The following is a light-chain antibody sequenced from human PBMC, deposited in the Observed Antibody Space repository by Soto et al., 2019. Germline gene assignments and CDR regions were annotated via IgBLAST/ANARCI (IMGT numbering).Light chain of an antibody. CDR2: EES. CDR1: QAITNN. Sequence: DIHLTQSPSSLSASVGDRVTITCRASQAITNNLAWYQQKPGNPPKLLIYEESTLHSGVPSRFSGRKVGTQFILTIDSLQPEYCATYYCQQVKSYPRTFGGGTKVEIK. V-gene: IGKV1-9*01. J-gene: IGKJ4*01. CDR3: QQVKSYPRT.